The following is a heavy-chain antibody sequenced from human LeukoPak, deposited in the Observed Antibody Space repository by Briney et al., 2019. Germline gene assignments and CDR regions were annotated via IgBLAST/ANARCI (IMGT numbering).Heavy chain of an antibody. CDR1: GFTFSSYA. CDR2: ISGSGGST. D-gene: IGHD5-12*01. Sequence: GGSLRLSCAASGFTFSSYAMSWARQAPGKGLEWVSAISGSGGSTYYADSVKGRFTISRDNSKNTLYLQMNSLRAEDTAVYYCATRPIFMVARRGYWGQGTLVTVSS. CDR3: ATRPIFMVARRGY. J-gene: IGHJ4*02. V-gene: IGHV3-23*01.